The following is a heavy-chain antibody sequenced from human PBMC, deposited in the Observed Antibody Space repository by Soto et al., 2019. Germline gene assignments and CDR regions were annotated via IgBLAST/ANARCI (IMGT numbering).Heavy chain of an antibody. CDR1: GFTFSSHS. J-gene: IGHJ4*02. Sequence: GGSLRLSCAASGFTFSSHSMSWVRHAPGKGLEWVSGFRSGGDDDTTYYADSVRGRFTISRDNSKNTLFLQMNSLRAEDTAIYYCAKKVNSGSGSQFFDYWGQGTLVTVSS. D-gene: IGHD3-10*01. CDR3: AKKVNSGSGSQFFDY. CDR2: FRSGGDDDTT. V-gene: IGHV3-23*01.